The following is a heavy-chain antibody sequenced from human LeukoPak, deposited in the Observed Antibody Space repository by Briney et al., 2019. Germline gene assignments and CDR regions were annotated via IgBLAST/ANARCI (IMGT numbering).Heavy chain of an antibody. D-gene: IGHD3-3*01. CDR2: IKQDGSEK. J-gene: IGHJ4*02. CDR1: GFTFSTYW. Sequence: GGSLRLSCAASGFTFSTYWMSWVRQAPGKGLEWVANIKQDGSEKYYVDSVKGRFTISRDNAKNSLYLQMNSLRAEDTAVYYCARGATYYDFWSGLKVSDYWGQGTLVTVSS. V-gene: IGHV3-7*01. CDR3: ARGATYYDFWSGLKVSDY.